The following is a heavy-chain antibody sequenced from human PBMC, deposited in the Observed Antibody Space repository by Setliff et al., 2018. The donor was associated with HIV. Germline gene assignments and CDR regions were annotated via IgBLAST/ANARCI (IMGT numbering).Heavy chain of an antibody. CDR1: GGSINRGDYY. J-gene: IGHJ4*02. D-gene: IGHD6-19*01. CDR2: IFYNGNT. Sequence: ASESLSLTCTVSGGSINRGDYYCTWIRQSPGKGLEFIGYIFYNGNTYYNPSLRSRVDISIDTSKNQFSLKLSSVTAADTAVYYCARRSGWSEDYWGQGTLVTVSS. CDR3: ARRSGWSEDY. V-gene: IGHV4-30-4*08.